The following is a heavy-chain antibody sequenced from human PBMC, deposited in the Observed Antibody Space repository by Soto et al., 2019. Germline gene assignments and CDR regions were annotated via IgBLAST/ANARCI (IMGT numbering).Heavy chain of an antibody. CDR1: GGTFSSYG. Sequence: SVKVSCKASGGTFSSYGLIWVRQAPGQGPEWIGGIIPILTTPNYAQKFHGRVTIVADESTTTVYMELSSLKSEDTAVYYCATSVGIAPTGEDGMDVWGQGTVVTV. V-gene: IGHV1-69*13. CDR3: ATSVGIAPTGEDGMDV. J-gene: IGHJ6*02. CDR2: IIPILTTP. D-gene: IGHD2-8*02.